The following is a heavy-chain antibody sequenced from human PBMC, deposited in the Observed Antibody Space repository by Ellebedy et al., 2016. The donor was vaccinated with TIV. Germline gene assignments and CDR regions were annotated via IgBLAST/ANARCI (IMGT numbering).Heavy chain of an antibody. D-gene: IGHD6-19*01. V-gene: IGHV1-69*06. J-gene: IGHJ5*02. Sequence: SVKVSCXASGGTFSGYGISWVRQAPGHGLEWMGGFIPIFRKANHAQNFQGRVTITADKSTSTVYMELSNLRFDDTAIYYCARVDQWQGFDPWGQGTLVTVSS. CDR1: GGTFSGYG. CDR2: FIPIFRKA. CDR3: ARVDQWQGFDP.